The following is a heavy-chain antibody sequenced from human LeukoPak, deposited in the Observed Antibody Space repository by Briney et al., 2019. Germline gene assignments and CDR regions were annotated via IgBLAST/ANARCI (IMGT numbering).Heavy chain of an antibody. CDR2: IIPILGIA. D-gene: IGHD3-22*01. CDR1: GGTFISYA. CDR3: ARGGDTMIVAESAFDI. Sequence: SVKVSCKASGGTFISYAISWVRQAPGQGLEWMGRIIPILGIANYAQKFQGRVTITADKSTSTAYMELSSLRAEDTAVYYCARGGDTMIVAESAFDIWGQGTMVTVSS. V-gene: IGHV1-69*04. J-gene: IGHJ3*02.